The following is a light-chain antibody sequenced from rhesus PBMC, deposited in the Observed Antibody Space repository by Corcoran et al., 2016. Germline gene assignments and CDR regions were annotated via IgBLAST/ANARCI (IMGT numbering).Light chain of an antibody. V-gene: IGKV1-22*01. Sequence: DIQMTQSPSSLSASVGDIVTITCRASQSISSWLDWYTQKPGKAPTLLIYNASSLQSGVPSRFSGSGSRTDFTLTIRSLQPEDFATYYCLQYGSSPYSFGQGTKVGIK. CDR3: LQYGSSPYS. CDR2: NAS. J-gene: IGKJ2*01. CDR1: QSISSW.